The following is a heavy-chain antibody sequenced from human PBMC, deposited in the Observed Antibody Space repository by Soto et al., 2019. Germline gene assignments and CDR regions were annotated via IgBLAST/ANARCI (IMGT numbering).Heavy chain of an antibody. CDR1: GGSIISVDYY. V-gene: IGHV4-30-4*01. Sequence: SETLSLTCTVSGGSIISVDYYWIWIRQPPGKGLEWIGYIYYSGSTYYNPSLKSRVTISVDTSKNQFSLKLSSVTAADTAVYYCARGRYYDYSDYFRWGQGTLVTVSS. J-gene: IGHJ4*02. D-gene: IGHD3-22*01. CDR3: ARGRYYDYSDYFR. CDR2: IYYSGST.